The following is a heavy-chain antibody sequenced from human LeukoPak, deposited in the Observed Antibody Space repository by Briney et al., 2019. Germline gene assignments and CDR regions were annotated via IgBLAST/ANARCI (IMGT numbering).Heavy chain of an antibody. CDR2: IYYSGST. J-gene: IGHJ4*02. CDR1: GGSISSGGYY. V-gene: IGHV4-31*03. D-gene: IGHD3-10*01. Sequence: SETLSLTCTVSGGSISSGGYYWRWIRQHPGKGLEWIGYIYYSGSTYYNPSLKSRVTISVDTSKNQFSLKLSSVTAADTAVYYCARVSAPYGSGSYYSDWGQGTLVTVSS. CDR3: ARVSAPYGSGSYYSD.